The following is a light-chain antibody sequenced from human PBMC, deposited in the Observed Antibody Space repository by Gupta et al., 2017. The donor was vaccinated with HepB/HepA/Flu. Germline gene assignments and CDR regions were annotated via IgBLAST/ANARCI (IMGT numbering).Light chain of an antibody. CDR3: QRDNSYPIT. V-gene: IGKV1-12*01. J-gene: IGKJ4*01. CDR2: ATS. CDR1: QGISNW. Sequence: DIQLTQSPSSVSASVGDRVTITCRASQGISNWLEWYQQKPGKVPKLLIYATSNLESGVPSTSSGSGTGTDLTLTLSILRLQALETSTCQRDNSYPITFGGGTKVEIK.